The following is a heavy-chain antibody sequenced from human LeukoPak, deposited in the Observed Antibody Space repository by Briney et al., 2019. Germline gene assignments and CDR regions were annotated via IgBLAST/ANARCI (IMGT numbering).Heavy chain of an antibody. D-gene: IGHD2-15*01. CDR1: GYTFTSYA. J-gene: IGHJ5*02. CDR3: ARDHLGGGSPDYVWFDP. CDR2: INTNTGNP. V-gene: IGHV7-4-1*02. Sequence: ASVKVSCKASGYTFTSYAMNWVRPAPGQGLEWMGWINTNTGNPTYAQGFTGRFVFSLDTSASTAYLQISSLKAEDTAVYYCARDHLGGGSPDYVWFDPWGQGTLVTVSS.